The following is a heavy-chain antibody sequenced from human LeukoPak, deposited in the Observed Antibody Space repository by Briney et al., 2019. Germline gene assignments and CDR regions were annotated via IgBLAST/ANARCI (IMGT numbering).Heavy chain of an antibody. V-gene: IGHV3-64*02. D-gene: IGHD1-26*01. CDR2: ISSGGGST. CDR3: ARSNNIVGATYFDY. CDR1: GFTFSTYD. J-gene: IGHJ4*02. Sequence: GGSLRLSCVASGFTFSTYDMHWVRQAPGKGLEYISSISSGGGSTYYADSVKGRFIISRDNSKNTLYLQMGRLRAEDMAVYYCARSNNIVGATYFDYWGQGTLVTVSS.